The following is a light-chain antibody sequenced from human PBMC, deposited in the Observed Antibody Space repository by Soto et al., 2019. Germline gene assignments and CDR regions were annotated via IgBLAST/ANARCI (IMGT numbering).Light chain of an antibody. J-gene: IGLJ1*01. CDR2: EVS. V-gene: IGLV2-23*02. CDR1: SSDVGSHNL. CDR3: CSYAGSSTFYV. Sequence: QSVLTQPASVSGSPGQSITISCTGTSSDVGSHNLVSWYQQHPGKVPKLMIFEVSKRPSGVSNRFSGSKSGDTASLTISGLQAEDEADYYCCSYAGSSTFYVFGTGTKVTVL.